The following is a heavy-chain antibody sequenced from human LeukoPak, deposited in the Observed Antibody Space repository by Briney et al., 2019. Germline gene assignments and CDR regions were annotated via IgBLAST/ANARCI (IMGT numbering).Heavy chain of an antibody. CDR3: ARVGLGVGSGRKASGFDP. D-gene: IGHD3-10*01. CDR1: GFSFSSYW. J-gene: IGHJ5*02. V-gene: IGHV3-7*01. CDR2: IKEDGSEK. Sequence: GGSLRLSCAASGFSFSSYWMIWVRQDPGKGLEWVANIKEDGSEKNYVDSVEGRFTISRDNAKNSLNLQMNSLRAEDTAVYYCARVGLGVGSGRKASGFDPWGQGTLVIVSS.